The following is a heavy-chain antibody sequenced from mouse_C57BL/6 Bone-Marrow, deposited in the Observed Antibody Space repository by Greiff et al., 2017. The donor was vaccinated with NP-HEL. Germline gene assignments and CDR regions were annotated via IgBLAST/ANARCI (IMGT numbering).Heavy chain of an antibody. CDR2: ISSGGSYT. CDR3: ARGPDLWFFYWYFDV. CDR1: GFTFSSYG. D-gene: IGHD2-2*01. V-gene: IGHV5-6*01. J-gene: IGHJ1*03. Sequence: DVQLVESGGDLVKPGGSLKLSCAASGFTFSSYGMSWVRQTPDKRLEWVATISSGGSYTYYPDSVKGRFTISRDNAKNTLYLQMSSLKSEDTAMYYCARGPDLWFFYWYFDVWGTGTTVTVSS.